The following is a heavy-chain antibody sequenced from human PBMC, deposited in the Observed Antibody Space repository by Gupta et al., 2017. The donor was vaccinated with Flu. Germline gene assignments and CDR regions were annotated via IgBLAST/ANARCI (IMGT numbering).Heavy chain of an antibody. Sequence: VQLVESGGGVVQPGGSIRLSCAASGFTFSSNGINWVCQAPGTGLEWVSVIWYNGDYKYYADSLKGRCTISRDNSKDTAYLQIDSLRAEDTCLYYCAKSVYCSGGGCYSPADHWGQGTQVTV. CDR2: IWYNGDYK. CDR3: AKSVYCSGGGCYSPADH. D-gene: IGHD2-15*01. CDR1: GFTFSSNG. V-gene: IGHV3-33*03. J-gene: IGHJ4*02.